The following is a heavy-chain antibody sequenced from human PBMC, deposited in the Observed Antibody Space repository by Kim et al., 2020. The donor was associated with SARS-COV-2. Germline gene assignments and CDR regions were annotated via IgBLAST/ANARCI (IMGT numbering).Heavy chain of an antibody. CDR3: VRGWTRFDY. J-gene: IGHJ4*02. CDR1: GFIFSSDA. V-gene: IGHV3-64D*06. CDR2: ITTNGGGT. Sequence: GGSLRLSCSASGFIFSSDAMDWVRQAPGRGLEYVSTITTNGGGTSYADSVKGRFTISRDNSKNMLYLQMSSLRPEDTALYYCVRGWTRFDYLGQGTLVTV. D-gene: IGHD6-19*01.